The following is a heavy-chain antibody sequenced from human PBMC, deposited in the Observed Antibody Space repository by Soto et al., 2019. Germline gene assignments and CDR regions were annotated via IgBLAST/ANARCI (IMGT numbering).Heavy chain of an antibody. CDR2: IIPILGTA. CDR1: GGTFSSYA. CDR3: ARVENGYCSGGSCYRFDY. J-gene: IGHJ4*02. V-gene: IGHV1-69*01. Sequence: QVQLVQSGAEVKKPGSSVKVSCKASGGTFSSYAISWVRQAPGQGLEWMGGIIPILGTANYAQKFQGRVTITADESTSTAYRELSSLRSEDTAVYYCARVENGYCSGGSCYRFDYWGQGTLVTVSS. D-gene: IGHD2-15*01.